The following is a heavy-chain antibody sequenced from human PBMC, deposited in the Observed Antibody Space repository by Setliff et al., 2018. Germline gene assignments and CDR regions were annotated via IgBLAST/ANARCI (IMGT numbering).Heavy chain of an antibody. CDR1: GYTFNNYA. J-gene: IGHJ5*02. Sequence: SVKVSCKASGYTFNNYAISWVRQAPGQGLEWMGGIIPMFGTPAYTQKFQDRVTITTDESTSTAYMELNSLTSEDTAVYYCARSPAVLGIVYLDPWGQGTLVTVSS. V-gene: IGHV1-69*05. D-gene: IGHD2-15*01. CDR2: IIPMFGTP. CDR3: ARSPAVLGIVYLDP.